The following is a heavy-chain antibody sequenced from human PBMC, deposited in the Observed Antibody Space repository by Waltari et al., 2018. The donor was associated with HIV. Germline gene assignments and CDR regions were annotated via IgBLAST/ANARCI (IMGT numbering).Heavy chain of an antibody. Sequence: QVQLVESGGGLVKPGGSLRLSCAASGFTFSDYYMSWIRQAPGKGLEWVSYISSSSSYTNYADSVKGRFTISRDNAKNSLYLQMNSLRAEDTAVYYCARDRGGEWFGELDAFDIWGQGTMVTVSS. J-gene: IGHJ3*02. CDR3: ARDRGGEWFGELDAFDI. D-gene: IGHD3-10*01. CDR1: GFTFSDYY. V-gene: IGHV3-11*05. CDR2: ISSSSSYT.